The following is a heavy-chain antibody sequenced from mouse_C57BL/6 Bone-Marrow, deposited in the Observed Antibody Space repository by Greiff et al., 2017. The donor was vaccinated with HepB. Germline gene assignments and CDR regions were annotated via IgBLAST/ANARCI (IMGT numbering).Heavy chain of an antibody. D-gene: IGHD1-1*01. CDR3: TRGSYYYGSSLTWFAY. CDR2: ISSGGDYI. CDR1: GFTFSSYA. Sequence: EVHLVESGEGLVKPGGSLKLSCAASGFTFSSYAMSWVRQTPEKRLEWVAYISSGGDYIYYADTVKGRFTISRDNARNTLYLQMSSLKSEDTAMYYCTRGSYYYGSSLTWFAYWGQGTLVTVSA. J-gene: IGHJ3*01. V-gene: IGHV5-9-1*02.